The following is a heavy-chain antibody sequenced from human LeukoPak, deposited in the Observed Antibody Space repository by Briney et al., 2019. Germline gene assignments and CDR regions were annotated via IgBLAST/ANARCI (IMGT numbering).Heavy chain of an antibody. CDR1: GFTFSNSA. V-gene: IGHV1-58*02. D-gene: IGHD1-26*01. Sequence: SVKVSCKASGFTFSNSAIQWVRQARGQRLEWIGWIIVGSGRTHYAQNLQERLTITRDISTNTAYMELSSLRSEDTAVYYCAAELYSGTYGRCCSFAFWGQGTLVTVSS. J-gene: IGHJ4*02. CDR3: AAELYSGTYGRCCSFAF. CDR2: IIVGSGRT.